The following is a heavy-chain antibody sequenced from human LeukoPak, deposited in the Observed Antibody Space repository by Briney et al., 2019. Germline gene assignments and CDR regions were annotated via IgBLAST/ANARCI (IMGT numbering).Heavy chain of an antibody. CDR3: ARDRGYYDSGSPGLIDY. Sequence: GGSLRLSCAASGFTFDDYAMHWVRQAPGKGLVWVSRINTDGSSTSYADSVKGRFTISRDNAKNTLYLQMNSLRAEDTAVYYCARDRGYYDSGSPGLIDYWGQGTLVTVSS. CDR2: INTDGSST. V-gene: IGHV3-74*01. CDR1: GFTFDDYA. D-gene: IGHD3-10*01. J-gene: IGHJ4*02.